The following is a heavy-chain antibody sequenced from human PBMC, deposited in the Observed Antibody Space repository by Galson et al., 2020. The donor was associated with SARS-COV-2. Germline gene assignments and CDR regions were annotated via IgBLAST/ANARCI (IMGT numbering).Heavy chain of an antibody. D-gene: IGHD3-10*01. CDR2: ISSSSSYI. CDR3: ARDRGDGYNPGFIDY. J-gene: IGHJ4*02. CDR1: GFTFSSYS. Sequence: GESLKISCAASGFTFSSYSMNWVRQAPGKGLEWVSSISSSSSYIYYADSVKGRFTISRDNAKNSLYLQMNSLRAEDTAVYYCARDRGDGYNPGFIDYWGQGTLVTVSS. V-gene: IGHV3-21*01.